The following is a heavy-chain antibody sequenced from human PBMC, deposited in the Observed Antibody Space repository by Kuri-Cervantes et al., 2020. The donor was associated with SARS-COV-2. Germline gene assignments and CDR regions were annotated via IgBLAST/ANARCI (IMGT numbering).Heavy chain of an antibody. J-gene: IGHJ5*02. D-gene: IGHD3-22*01. Sequence: SETLSLTCTVSGYSISSGYYWGWIRQPPGKGLEWIGSIYHSGSTYYNPSLKSRVTISVDTSKNQFSLKLSSVTAADTAVYYCARATPYDSSGYYFLTWGQGTLVTVSS. CDR3: ARATPYDSSGYYFLT. V-gene: IGHV4-38-2*02. CDR1: GYSISSGYY. CDR2: IYHSGST.